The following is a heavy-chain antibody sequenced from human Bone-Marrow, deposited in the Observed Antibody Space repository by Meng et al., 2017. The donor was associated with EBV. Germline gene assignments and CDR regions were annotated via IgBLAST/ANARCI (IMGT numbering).Heavy chain of an antibody. CDR2: IYYSGST. V-gene: IGHV4-30-4*01. CDR3: ASGSTAAGTDY. D-gene: IGHD6-13*01. CDR1: GGSISSGGYY. Sequence: QWQLQESGPGLLKPSQTLSLTCAVSGGSISSGGYYWSWFRQPPGKGLEWIGYIYYSGSTYYNPSLKSRVTISVDTSKNQFSLKLSSVTAADTAVYYCASGSTAAGTDYWGQGTLVTVSS. J-gene: IGHJ4*02.